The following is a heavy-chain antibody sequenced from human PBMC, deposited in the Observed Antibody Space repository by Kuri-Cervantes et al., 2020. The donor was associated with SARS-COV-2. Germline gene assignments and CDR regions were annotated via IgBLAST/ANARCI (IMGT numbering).Heavy chain of an antibody. CDR3: ARGLAIFGVRNAFDI. D-gene: IGHD3-3*01. CDR1: GFTFSNYV. Sequence: GESLKISCVASGFTFSNYVMSWVRQAPGKGLEWVSAISDSDGSTYFADSVKCRFTISRDNSKNTLYLQMNSLRAEDTAVYYCARGLAIFGVRNAFDIWGQGTMVTVSS. J-gene: IGHJ3*02. CDR2: ISDSDGST. V-gene: IGHV3-23*01.